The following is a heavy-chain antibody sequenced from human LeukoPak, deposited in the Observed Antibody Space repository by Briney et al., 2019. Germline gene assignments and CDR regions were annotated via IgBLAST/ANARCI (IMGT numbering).Heavy chain of an antibody. V-gene: IGHV3-21*04. Sequence: GGSLRLSCAASGFTFSSYNMNWVRQAPGKGLEWVSSISSSSSYIFYADSVKGRFSISRDNAENSLFLQMNSLSADDTAVYYCARERWDNGGKSFFDYWGQGTQVTVSS. CDR1: GFTFSSYN. J-gene: IGHJ4*02. CDR2: ISSSSSYI. CDR3: ARERWDNGGKSFFDY. D-gene: IGHD2-8*01.